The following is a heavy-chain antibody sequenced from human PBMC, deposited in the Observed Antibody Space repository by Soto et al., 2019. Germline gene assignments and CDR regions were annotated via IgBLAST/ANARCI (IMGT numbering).Heavy chain of an antibody. CDR1: GGSISSYY. J-gene: IGHJ5*02. CDR3: ARDRGFRDWFDP. Sequence: QVQLQESGPGLVKPSETLSLTCTVSGGSISSYYWSWIRQPPGKGLEWIGYIYYSGSTNYNPSLKSRVTLSVDTSKNQFCLKLSSVTAADTAVYYCARDRGFRDWFDPWGQGTLVTVSS. V-gene: IGHV4-59*01. D-gene: IGHD3-10*01. CDR2: IYYSGST.